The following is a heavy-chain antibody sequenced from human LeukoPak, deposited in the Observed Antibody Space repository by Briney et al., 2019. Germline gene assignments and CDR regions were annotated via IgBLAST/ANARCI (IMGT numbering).Heavy chain of an antibody. J-gene: IGHJ4*02. CDR2: IYPGDSDT. V-gene: IGHV5-51*01. CDR1: GSSFTSYW. D-gene: IGHD2-2*01. CDR3: ARLGTSSFDY. Sequence: LGASLQISCKDSGSSFTSYWIGWVRRLPGKGLEWMGIIYPGDSDTRYSPSFQGQVTISADKSISTSYLQWSSLKASDTAMYYCARLGTSSFDYWGQGTLVTVSS.